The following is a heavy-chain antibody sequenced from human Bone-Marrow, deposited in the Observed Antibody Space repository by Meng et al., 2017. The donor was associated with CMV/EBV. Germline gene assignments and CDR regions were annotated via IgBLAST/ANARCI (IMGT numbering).Heavy chain of an antibody. CDR3: ARGKGHFGDELPYYYSVDA. V-gene: IGHV3-30-3*01. CDR2: PSYDGSNK. CDR1: GFRFNSYA. Sequence: GESLKISCTASGFRFNSYAMHWVRQAPGKGLEWVAVPSYDGSNKYYADSVKGRLTISRDNSKNTLYMQMDSLRDEDTSVYYCARGKGHFGDELPYYYSVDAWGQGTTVTVSS. J-gene: IGHJ6*02. D-gene: IGHD3-10*01.